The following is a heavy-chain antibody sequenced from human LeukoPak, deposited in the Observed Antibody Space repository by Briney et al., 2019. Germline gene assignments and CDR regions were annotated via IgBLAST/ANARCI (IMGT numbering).Heavy chain of an antibody. J-gene: IGHJ5*02. Sequence: GASVKVSCKASGYTFTGYYIHWVRQAPGQGLEWMGWINPNSGGTNYAQTFQGRVTITGDTSISTAHMELSGVRSDDTAVYYCTRDRLGGSGWFDPWGQGTLVTVSS. V-gene: IGHV1-2*02. CDR1: GYTFTGYY. D-gene: IGHD3-16*01. CDR2: INPNSGGT. CDR3: TRDRLGGSGWFDP.